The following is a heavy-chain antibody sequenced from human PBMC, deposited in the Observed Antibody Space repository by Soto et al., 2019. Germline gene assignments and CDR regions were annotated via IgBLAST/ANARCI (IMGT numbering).Heavy chain of an antibody. CDR1: GGSINSGDYY. D-gene: IGHD6-13*01. Sequence: PSETLSLTCTVSGGSINSGDYYWSWIRQPPGKGLEWIGYIYYSGSTYYNPSLKSRVTISVDTSKNQFSLKLSSVTAADTAVYYCARLTLAAAGTWSYYYYGMDVWGQGTTVTVSS. J-gene: IGHJ6*02. CDR2: IYYSGST. V-gene: IGHV4-30-4*01. CDR3: ARLTLAAAGTWSYYYYGMDV.